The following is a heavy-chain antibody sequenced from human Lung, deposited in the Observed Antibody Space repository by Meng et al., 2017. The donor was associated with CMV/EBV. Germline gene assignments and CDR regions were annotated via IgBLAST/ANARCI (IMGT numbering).Heavy chain of an antibody. CDR2: INHSGST. J-gene: IGHJ6*02. D-gene: IGHD3-3*01. CDR1: GGSFSGYY. Sequence: SQTLSLTXAVYGGSFSGYYWGWIRQPPGKGLEWIGEINHSGSTNYNPSLKSRVTISVDTSKNQFSLKLSSVTAADTAVYYCARRRTIFGVVIDYGMDVWGQGTTVTVSS. V-gene: IGHV4-34*01. CDR3: ARRRTIFGVVIDYGMDV.